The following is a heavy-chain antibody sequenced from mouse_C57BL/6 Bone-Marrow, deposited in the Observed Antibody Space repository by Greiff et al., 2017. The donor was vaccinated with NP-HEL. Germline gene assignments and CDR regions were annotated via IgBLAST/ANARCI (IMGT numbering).Heavy chain of an antibody. Sequence: VQLQQSGAELMKPGASVKLSCKATGYTFTGYWIEWVKQRPGHGLEWIGEILPGSGSTNYNEKFKGKATFTADTSSNTAYMQLSSLTTEDSAIYYCARKGDAYYGPPYYFDYWGQGTTLTVSS. CDR3: ARKGDAYYGPPYYFDY. CDR2: ILPGSGST. CDR1: GYTFTGYW. J-gene: IGHJ2*01. D-gene: IGHD2-10*01. V-gene: IGHV1-9*01.